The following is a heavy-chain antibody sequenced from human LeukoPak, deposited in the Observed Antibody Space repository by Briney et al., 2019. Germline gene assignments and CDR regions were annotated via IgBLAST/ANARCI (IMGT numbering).Heavy chain of an antibody. CDR1: GFTFDDYA. Sequence: GGSLRLSCAASGFTFDDYAMHWVRQAPGKGLEWVSGISWNSGSIGYADSVKGRFTISRDNAKNSLYLQMNSLRAEDTALYYCAKDIEVRGSYSDAFDIWGQGTMVTVSS. CDR3: AKDIEVRGSYSDAFDI. D-gene: IGHD1-26*01. V-gene: IGHV3-9*01. CDR2: ISWNSGSI. J-gene: IGHJ3*02.